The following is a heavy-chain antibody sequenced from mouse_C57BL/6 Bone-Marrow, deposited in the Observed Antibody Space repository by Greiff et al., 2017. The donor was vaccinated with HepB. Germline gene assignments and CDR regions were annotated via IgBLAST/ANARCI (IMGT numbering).Heavy chain of an antibody. Sequence: EVQLKESGGGLVQPGGSLKLSCAASGFTFSDYYMYWVRQTPEKRLEWVAYISNGGGSTYYPDTVKGRFTISRDNAKNTLYLQMSRLKSEDTAMYYCARPLAMGYAMDYWGQGTSVTVSS. V-gene: IGHV5-12*01. J-gene: IGHJ4*01. CDR1: GFTFSDYY. D-gene: IGHD1-1*02. CDR2: ISNGGGST. CDR3: ARPLAMGYAMDY.